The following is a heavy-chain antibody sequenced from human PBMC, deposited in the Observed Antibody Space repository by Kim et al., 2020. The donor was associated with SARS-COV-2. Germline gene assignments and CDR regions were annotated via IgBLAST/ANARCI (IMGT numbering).Heavy chain of an antibody. CDR1: GFSLSQYG. CDR2: TSFDGSLT. D-gene: IGHD4-17*01. V-gene: IGHV3-30*03. CDR3: ARGHGGNSLDH. Sequence: GGSLRLSCEASGFSLSQYGMHWVRQAPGKGLEWVAVTSFDGSLTYYADSVKGRFTVSRDNSKNTLYVEMNNLRGDDTAVYYCARGHGGNSLDHWGHGTLV. J-gene: IGHJ4*01.